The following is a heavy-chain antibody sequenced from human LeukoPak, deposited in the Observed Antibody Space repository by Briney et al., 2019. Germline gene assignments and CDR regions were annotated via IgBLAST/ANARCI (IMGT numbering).Heavy chain of an antibody. CDR2: INPNSGGT. V-gene: IGHV1-2*02. Sequence: ASVKVSCKASGYTFTGYYLHWVRQAPAQGLEWMGWINPNSGGTNYAQKFQGRVTMTRDTSISTAYMELSRLRSDDTAVYYCARDFHDYGDYVFFDYWGQGTLVTVSS. J-gene: IGHJ4*02. D-gene: IGHD4-17*01. CDR1: GYTFTGYY. CDR3: ARDFHDYGDYVFFDY.